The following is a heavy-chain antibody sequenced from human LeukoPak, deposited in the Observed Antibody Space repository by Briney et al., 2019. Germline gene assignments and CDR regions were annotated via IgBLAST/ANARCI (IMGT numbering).Heavy chain of an antibody. V-gene: IGHV3-74*01. D-gene: IGHD5-18*01. Sequence: GGSLRLTCAASGFTFSNHWMHWVRHAPGKGLMWVSRINRDGSRTDYADSVKGRFTISRDDAKNTLYLQVNSLRAEDTAVYFCARGGSDTAMAHDYWGQGTLVTVSS. J-gene: IGHJ4*02. CDR2: INRDGSRT. CDR1: GFTFSNHW. CDR3: ARGGSDTAMAHDY.